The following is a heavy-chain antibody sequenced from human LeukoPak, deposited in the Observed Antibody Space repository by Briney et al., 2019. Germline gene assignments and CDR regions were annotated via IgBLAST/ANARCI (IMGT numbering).Heavy chain of an antibody. CDR1: GGSFSGYY. D-gene: IGHD3-22*01. CDR2: INHSGST. V-gene: IGHV4-34*01. J-gene: IGHJ3*02. Sequence: SETLSLTCAVYGGSFSGYYWSWIRQPPGKGLEWIGEINHSGSTNYNPSLKSRVTISVDTSKSQFSLKLSSVTAADTAVYYCARDPLISSGYYSITKPFVFDIWGQGTMVTVSS. CDR3: ARDPLISSGYYSITKPFVFDI.